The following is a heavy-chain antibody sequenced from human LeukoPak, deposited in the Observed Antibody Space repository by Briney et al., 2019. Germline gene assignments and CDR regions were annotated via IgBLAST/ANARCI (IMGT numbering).Heavy chain of an antibody. CDR1: GYTFTSYG. J-gene: IGHJ3*02. CDR2: ISAHNGNT. V-gene: IGHV1-18*01. Sequence: ASVKVSCKASGYTFTSYGISWVRQTPGQGLEWMGWISAHNGNTNYAQKIQGRVTMTTDTSTSTAYMELRSLRSDDTAVYYCAALDGKRAFDIWGQGTMVTVSS. CDR3: AALDGKRAFDI. D-gene: IGHD1-26*01.